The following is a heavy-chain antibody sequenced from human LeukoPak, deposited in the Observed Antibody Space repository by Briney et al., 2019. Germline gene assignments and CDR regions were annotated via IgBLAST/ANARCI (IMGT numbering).Heavy chain of an antibody. J-gene: IGHJ4*02. V-gene: IGHV3-23*01. CDR1: GFTFSSYA. D-gene: IGHD6-19*01. CDR2: ISGSGGST. Sequence: GGSLRLSCAASGFTFSSYAMSWVRQAPGKGLEWVSAISGSGGSTYYADSVKGRFTISRDNSKNTLYLQMNSLRAEDTAVYYCASGPGFQTGYSSGWEGVPFDYWGQGTLVTVSS. CDR3: ASGPGFQTGYSSGWEGVPFDY.